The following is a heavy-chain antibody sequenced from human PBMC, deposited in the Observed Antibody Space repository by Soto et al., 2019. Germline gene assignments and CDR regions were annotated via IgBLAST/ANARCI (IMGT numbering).Heavy chain of an antibody. CDR3: ARGLHDYGDSHFDY. CDR1: GGSISSYY. J-gene: IGHJ4*02. V-gene: IGHV4-59*01. CDR2: IYYSGST. D-gene: IGHD4-17*01. Sequence: QVQLQESGPGLVKPSETLSLTCTVSGGSISSYYWSWIRQPPGKGLEWIGYIYYSGSTNYNPSLKSRVTISVDTSKNQFSLKLSSVTAADTAVYYCARGLHDYGDSHFDYWGQGTLVTVSS.